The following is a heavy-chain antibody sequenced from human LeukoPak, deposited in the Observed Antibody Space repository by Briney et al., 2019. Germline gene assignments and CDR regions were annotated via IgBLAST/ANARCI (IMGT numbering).Heavy chain of an antibody. CDR2: IYYSGST. Sequence: SETLSLTCAVYGGSFSGYYWSWIRQPPGKGLEWIGYIYYSGSTNYNPSLKSRVTISVDTSKNQFSLKLSSVTAADTAVYYCARAGITIFGALYYYYGMDVWGQGTTVTVSS. J-gene: IGHJ6*02. CDR3: ARAGITIFGALYYYYGMDV. V-gene: IGHV4-59*08. D-gene: IGHD3-3*01. CDR1: GGSFSGYY.